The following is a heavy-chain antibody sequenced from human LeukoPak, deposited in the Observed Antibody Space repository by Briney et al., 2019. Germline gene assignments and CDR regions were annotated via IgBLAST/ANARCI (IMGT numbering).Heavy chain of an antibody. CDR3: ARVKMGATVSDYYYYYMDV. CDR2: IISYGGNT. J-gene: IGHJ6*03. D-gene: IGHD1-26*01. V-gene: IGHV3-64*01. Sequence: GGSLRLSCTAFGFSFSSYTMHWVRQAPGKGLEYVSAIISYGGNTHYTNSVKGRFTISRDNSKNTLYLQMGSLRPDDMAVYYCARVKMGATVSDYYYYYMDVWGKGTTVTVSS. CDR1: GFSFSSYT.